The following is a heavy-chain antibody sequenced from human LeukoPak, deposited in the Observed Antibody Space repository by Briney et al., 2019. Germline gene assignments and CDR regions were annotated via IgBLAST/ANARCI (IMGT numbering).Heavy chain of an antibody. CDR1: GFTFSSYA. V-gene: IGHV3-30-3*01. D-gene: IGHD2-15*01. CDR3: ARVKGIVWYFDL. CDR2: ISYDGSNK. J-gene: IGHJ2*01. Sequence: GGSLRLSCAASGFTFSSYAMHWVRQAPGKGLEWVAVISYDGSNKYYADSVKGRFTISRDNSKNTLYLQMNSLRAEDTAVYYCARVKGIVWYFDLWGRGTLVTVPS.